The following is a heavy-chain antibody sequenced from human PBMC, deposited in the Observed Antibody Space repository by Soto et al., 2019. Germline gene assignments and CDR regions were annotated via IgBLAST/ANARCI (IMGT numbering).Heavy chain of an antibody. CDR3: ARGGGSTKVDY. V-gene: IGHV4-31*03. Sequence: QVQLQESGPGLVKPSQTLSLTCTVSGGSITSSGYYWSWIRQHPGEGLEWIGFTSNSGSTSYNPSLKSRVTISVDTSSNQFSLNLKSVTAPDTAVYYCARGGGSTKVDYWGQGTLVTVSP. J-gene: IGHJ4*02. CDR1: GGSITSSGYY. CDR2: TSNSGST. D-gene: IGHD2-2*01.